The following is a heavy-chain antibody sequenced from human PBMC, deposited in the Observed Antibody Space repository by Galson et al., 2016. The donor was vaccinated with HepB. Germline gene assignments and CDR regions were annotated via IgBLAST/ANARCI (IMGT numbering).Heavy chain of an antibody. V-gene: IGHV3-74*01. CDR1: ESTFGNHS. J-gene: IGHJ3*02. CDR3: ARGGTPSGLDI. D-gene: IGHD3-16*01. Sequence: SMRLSCADSESTFGNHSVYWARKAPGNGLVWVSKLTRDGSGIAYADSVKGRFTISRDNAKNTLYLQMNSLRDEDTALYYCARGGTPSGLDIWGQGTMVTVSS. CDR2: LTRDGSGI.